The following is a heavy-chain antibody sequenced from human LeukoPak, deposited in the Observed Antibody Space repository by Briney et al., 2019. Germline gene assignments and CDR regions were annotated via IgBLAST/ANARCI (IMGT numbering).Heavy chain of an antibody. Sequence: QAGGSLRLSCAASGFTFSSYAMHWVRQAPGKGLEWVAVISYDGSNKYYADSVKGRFTISRDNSKNTLYLQMNSLRAEDTAVYYCARDGGSYHYYYGMDVWGQGTTVTVSS. J-gene: IGHJ6*02. CDR3: ARDGGSYHYYYGMDV. CDR2: ISYDGSNK. CDR1: GFTFSSYA. V-gene: IGHV3-30-3*01. D-gene: IGHD1-26*01.